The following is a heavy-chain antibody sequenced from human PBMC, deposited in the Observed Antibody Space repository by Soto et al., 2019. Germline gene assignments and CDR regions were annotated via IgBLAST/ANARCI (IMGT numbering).Heavy chain of an antibody. CDR2: ISSSSSYI. Sequence: GGSLRLSCAASGFTFSSYSMNWVRQAPGKGLEWVSSISSSSSYIYYADSVKGRFTISRDNAKKSLYLQMNSLRAEDTAVYYCARVWPQDSSGYHYYYYYGMDVWGQGTTVTVSS. J-gene: IGHJ6*02. D-gene: IGHD3-22*01. CDR1: GFTFSSYS. CDR3: ARVWPQDSSGYHYYYYYGMDV. V-gene: IGHV3-21*01.